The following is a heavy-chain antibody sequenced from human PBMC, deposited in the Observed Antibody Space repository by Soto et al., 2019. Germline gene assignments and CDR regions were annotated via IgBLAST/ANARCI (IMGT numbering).Heavy chain of an antibody. V-gene: IGHV4-30-2*06. CDR3: ASKAYYASGRINLFDS. CDR2: IGHLETT. D-gene: IGHD3-10*01. CDR1: GVAMTYGGYS. Sequence: SETLSLTCSVSGVAMTYGGYSWSWIRQSPEKGLEWLGYIGHLETTYYNPSFKSRLSLSIDRTRNQFSLRLTAVTAADTAMYYCASKAYYASGRINLFDSWGQGTLVTVSS. J-gene: IGHJ4*02.